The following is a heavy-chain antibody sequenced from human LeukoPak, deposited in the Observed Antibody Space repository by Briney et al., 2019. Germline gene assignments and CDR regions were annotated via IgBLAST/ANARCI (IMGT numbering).Heavy chain of an antibody. CDR3: AKDGAQFYYGSQRAHPRSPYYYMDV. CDR2: IIPIFGTT. D-gene: IGHD3-10*01. Sequence: SVKVSCTASGGTFSSYAISWVRQAPGQGLEWMGGIIPIFGTTNYAQKFQGGGTITADKSTSTAYMELSSLRSEETAVYYCAKDGAQFYYGSQRAHPRSPYYYMDVWGKGTTVTVSS. CDR1: GGTFSSYA. V-gene: IGHV1-69*06. J-gene: IGHJ6*03.